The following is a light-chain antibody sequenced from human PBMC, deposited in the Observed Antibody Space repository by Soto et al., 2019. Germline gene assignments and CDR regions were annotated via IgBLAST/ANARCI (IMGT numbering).Light chain of an antibody. V-gene: IGKV3-20*01. CDR1: QSVSSSY. CDR3: QQYGSSSYT. CDR2: GAS. Sequence: EIVLTQSPGTLSLSPGERATLSCRASQSVSSSYLAWYQQKPGRAPRLLIYGASSRATGIPDRFSGSGSGTDFTLTISRLEPEDFVVYYCQQYGSSSYTFGQGTKLEIK. J-gene: IGKJ2*01.